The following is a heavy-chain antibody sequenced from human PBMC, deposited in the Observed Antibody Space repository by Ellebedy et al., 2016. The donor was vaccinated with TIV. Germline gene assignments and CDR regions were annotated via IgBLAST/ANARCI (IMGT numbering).Heavy chain of an antibody. CDR2: INSDGGNT. D-gene: IGHD6-19*01. CDR1: GFTFSSYW. V-gene: IGHV3-74*01. Sequence: PGGSLRLSCAASGFTFSSYWMHWVRQAPGKGLVWVSRINSDGGNTNYADSVKGRFTISRDNAKNTLYLQMNSLRAEDTAVYYCARDLGGAVASGPWGQGALVHVSS. J-gene: IGHJ5*02. CDR3: ARDLGGAVASGP.